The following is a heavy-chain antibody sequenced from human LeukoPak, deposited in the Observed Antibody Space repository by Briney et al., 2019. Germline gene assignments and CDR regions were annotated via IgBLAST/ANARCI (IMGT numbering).Heavy chain of an antibody. D-gene: IGHD2-8*01. Sequence: GASVKVSCKASGYTFFDFYMHWVRQAPGQGLEWMGIINPNDGRTTDAQKFQGRVSITSDTSTSTCYMELSSLRSEDTAVYYCARSYFRDARGGFDYWGQGTLVTVSS. V-gene: IGHV1-46*01. J-gene: IGHJ4*02. CDR3: ARSYFRDARGGFDY. CDR2: INPNDGRT. CDR1: GYTFFDFY.